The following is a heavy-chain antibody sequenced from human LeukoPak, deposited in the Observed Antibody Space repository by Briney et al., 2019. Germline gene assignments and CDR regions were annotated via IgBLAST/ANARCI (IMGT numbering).Heavy chain of an antibody. CDR2: INPDGSAT. D-gene: IGHD3-3*01. CDR1: GFTFGTYW. Sequence: GGSLRLYCAASGFTFGTYWLTWVRQAPGKGLEWVANINPDGSATYHVDSVKGRFTISRDNAKNSLYLQMIRLTAEDTAVYYCAKVFDFWSGYHQYYFDYWGQGTLVTVSS. CDR3: AKVFDFWSGYHQYYFDY. V-gene: IGHV3-7*05. J-gene: IGHJ4*02.